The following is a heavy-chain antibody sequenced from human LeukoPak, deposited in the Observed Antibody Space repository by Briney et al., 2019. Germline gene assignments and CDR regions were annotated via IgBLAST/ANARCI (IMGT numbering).Heavy chain of an antibody. D-gene: IGHD1-1*01. J-gene: IGHJ4*02. CDR3: AKDMATGTTRGYFDY. V-gene: IGHV3-9*01. Sequence: GGSLRLSCAASGFTFDDYAMHWVRQAPGKGLEWVSGISWNSGRIGYADSVKGRFTISRDNAKNSLYLQMNSLRAEDTALYYCAKDMATGTTRGYFDYWGQGTLVTVSS. CDR1: GFTFDDYA. CDR2: ISWNSGRI.